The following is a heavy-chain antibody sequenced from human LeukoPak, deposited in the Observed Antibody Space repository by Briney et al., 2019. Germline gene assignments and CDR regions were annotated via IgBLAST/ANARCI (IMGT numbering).Heavy chain of an antibody. Sequence: PGGSLRLSCAASGFTFNTYAMSWVRQAPGKGLEWVSGISASGGSTYYADSVKGRFTISRDNSKNTLYLQMNSLRAEDTAVYYCARAPEVLLKDAFDIWGQGTMVTVSS. J-gene: IGHJ3*02. V-gene: IGHV3-23*01. CDR2: ISASGGST. D-gene: IGHD3-10*01. CDR3: ARAPEVLLKDAFDI. CDR1: GFTFNTYA.